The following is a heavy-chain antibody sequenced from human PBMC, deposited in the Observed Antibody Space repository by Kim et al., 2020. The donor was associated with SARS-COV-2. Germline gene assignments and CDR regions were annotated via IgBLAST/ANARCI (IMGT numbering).Heavy chain of an antibody. J-gene: IGHJ2*01. CDR3: ARVVRGVITTQYWYFDL. D-gene: IGHD3-10*01. Sequence: LKSRVTKSVDTSKNQFSLKLSSVTAADTAVYYCARVVRGVITTQYWYFDLWGRGTLVTVSS. V-gene: IGHV4-34*01.